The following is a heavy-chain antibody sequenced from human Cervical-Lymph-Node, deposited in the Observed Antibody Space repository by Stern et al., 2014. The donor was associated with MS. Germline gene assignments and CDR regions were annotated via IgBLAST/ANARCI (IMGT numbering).Heavy chain of an antibody. CDR2: IWYDGSNK. CDR1: GFTFSSYG. D-gene: IGHD3-10*01. Sequence: VQLVQSGGGVVQPGRSLRLSCAASGFTFSSYGMHWVRQAPGKGLEWVAVIWYDGSNKYYADSVKGRFTISRDNSKNTLYLQMNSLRAEDTAVYYCARPVSDYGMDVWGQGTTVTVSS. CDR3: ARPVSDYGMDV. J-gene: IGHJ6*02. V-gene: IGHV3-33*01.